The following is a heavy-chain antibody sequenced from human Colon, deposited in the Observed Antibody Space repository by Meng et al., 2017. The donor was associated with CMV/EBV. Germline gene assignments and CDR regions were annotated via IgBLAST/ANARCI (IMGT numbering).Heavy chain of an antibody. CDR3: ARAPWSAASTGYVDA. CDR2: ISGGYPST. V-gene: IGHV3-23*01. D-gene: IGHD6-25*01. J-gene: IGHJ5*02. CDR1: GFTFTSHA. Sequence: GESLKISWAASGFTFTSHALNWVRPAPGKEVGWGSGISGGYPSTLYLDSVKGRFIISRDNSKNTVYLQINSPRDEETAIYSCARAPWSAASTGYVDAWGQGAPVTVSS.